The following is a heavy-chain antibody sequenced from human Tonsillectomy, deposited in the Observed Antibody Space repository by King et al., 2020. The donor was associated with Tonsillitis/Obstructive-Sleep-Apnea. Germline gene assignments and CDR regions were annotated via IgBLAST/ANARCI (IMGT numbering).Heavy chain of an antibody. V-gene: IGHV4-59*01. D-gene: IGHD2-2*01. CDR1: GGSISSYY. CDR3: ARGHDIVVVPACTKAPQYNSFDP. J-gene: IGHJ5*02. Sequence: QLQESGPGLVKPSETLSLTCTVSGGSISSYYWSWIRQPPGKGLEWIGYIYYSGSTNYNPSLNSRVTISVDTSQNQLSLKLSSVTAADTAVYYCARGHDIVVVPACTKAPQYNSFDPWGQGTLVTVSS. CDR2: IYYSGST.